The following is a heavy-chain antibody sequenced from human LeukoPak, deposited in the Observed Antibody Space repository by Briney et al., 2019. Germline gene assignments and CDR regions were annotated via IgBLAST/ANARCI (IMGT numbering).Heavy chain of an antibody. CDR3: AKGQQLLPDY. CDR2: ISWNSGSI. J-gene: IGHJ4*02. CDR1: GFTFDGYA. Sequence: GGSLRLSCAASGFTFDGYAMHWVRQAPGKGLEWVSGISWNSGSIVYADSVKGRFTISRDNAKNSLYLQMNSLRAEDTALYYCAKGQQLLPDYWGQGTLVTVSS. V-gene: IGHV3-9*01. D-gene: IGHD6-13*01.